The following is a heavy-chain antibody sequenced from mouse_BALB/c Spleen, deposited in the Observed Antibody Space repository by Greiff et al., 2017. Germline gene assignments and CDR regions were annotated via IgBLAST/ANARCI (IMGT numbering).Heavy chain of an antibody. CDR3: ARRAYDGGFDY. CDR1: GYTFTSYW. CDR2: INPSTGYT. J-gene: IGHJ2*01. D-gene: IGHD2-14*01. V-gene: IGHV1-7*01. Sequence: QVQLKQSGAELAKPGASVKMSCKASGYTFTSYWMHWVKQRPGQGLEWIGYINPSTGYTEYNQKFKDKATLTADKSSSTAYMQLSSLTSEDSAVYYCARRAYDGGFDYWGQGTTLTVSS.